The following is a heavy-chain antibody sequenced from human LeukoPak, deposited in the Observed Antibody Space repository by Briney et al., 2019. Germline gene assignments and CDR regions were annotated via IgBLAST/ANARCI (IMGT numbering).Heavy chain of an antibody. D-gene: IGHD3-3*01. CDR1: GYTFTSYA. V-gene: IGHV1-2*06. Sequence: ASVKVSCKASGYTFTSYAMHWVRQAPGQRLEWMGRINPNSGGTNYAQKFQGRVTMTRDTSISTAYMELSRLRSDDTAVYYCAYYDFWSGPLGGMDVWGQGTTVTVSS. J-gene: IGHJ6*02. CDR2: INPNSGGT. CDR3: AYYDFWSGPLGGMDV.